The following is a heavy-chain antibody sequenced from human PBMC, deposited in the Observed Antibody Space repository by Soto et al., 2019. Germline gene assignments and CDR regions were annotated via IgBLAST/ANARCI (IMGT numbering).Heavy chain of an antibody. J-gene: IGHJ6*02. CDR2: IIPILNSP. D-gene: IGHD2-2*01. V-gene: IGHV1-69*13. Sequence: SVKVSCKASGGTFGSYAITWVRRAPGQGLEWLGGIIPILNSPAYAQKFQARVVIAADEITNTAYMELNSLRFDDTAVYYCAREAPYCTSATCPKFYDMDVWGQGTTVTVSS. CDR1: GGTFGSYA. CDR3: AREAPYCTSATCPKFYDMDV.